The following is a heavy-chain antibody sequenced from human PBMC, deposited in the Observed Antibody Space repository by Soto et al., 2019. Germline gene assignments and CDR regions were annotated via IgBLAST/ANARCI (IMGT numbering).Heavy chain of an antibody. CDR3: AQTRSAGTHYYGMDV. CDR1: GYIFIDYW. Sequence: GESLKISCKASGYIFIDYWIGWVRQMPGKGLEWMGIVYPRDSYTNYSPSFQGHVTISADKSISTAYLQWSSLKASDTAMYYCAQTRSAGTHYYGMDVWGQGTTVTVSS. D-gene: IGHD3-10*01. CDR2: VYPRDSYT. V-gene: IGHV5-10-1*01. J-gene: IGHJ6*02.